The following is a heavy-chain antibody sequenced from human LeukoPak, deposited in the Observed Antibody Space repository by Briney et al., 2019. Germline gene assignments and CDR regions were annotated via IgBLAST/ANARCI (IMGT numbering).Heavy chain of an antibody. J-gene: IGHJ4*02. Sequence: PGGSLRLSCAASGFTFNNAWMSWVRHAPREGLEWVGRIKSKTDGRTINYAAPVKGRFNIPRDDSKNTLYLQMNSLTTQDTAVYYCRTGSVYWGQGILVTVSS. CDR3: RTGSVY. CDR2: IKSKTDGRTI. D-gene: IGHD3-10*01. CDR1: GFTFNNAW. V-gene: IGHV3-15*01.